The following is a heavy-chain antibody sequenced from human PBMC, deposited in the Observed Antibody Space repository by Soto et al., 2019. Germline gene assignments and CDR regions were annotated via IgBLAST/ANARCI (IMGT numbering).Heavy chain of an antibody. CDR2: ISSSSSYI. D-gene: IGHD4-17*01. CDR3: ARSLSMTTVSLDY. Sequence: EVQLVESGGGLVKPGGSLRLSCAAPGFPFSSYSRNWVRRVPGKGLEWVSSISSSSSYICYADSVKGRFTISKDNAKNSLYLQMNSLRAEDTAVYYCARSLSMTTVSLDYWGQGTLVTVSS. J-gene: IGHJ4*02. V-gene: IGHV3-21*01. CDR1: GFPFSSYS.